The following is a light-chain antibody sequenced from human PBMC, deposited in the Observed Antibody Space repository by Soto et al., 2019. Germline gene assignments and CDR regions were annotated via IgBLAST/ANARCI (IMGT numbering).Light chain of an antibody. V-gene: IGKV3-20*01. CDR1: QSMSSTY. J-gene: IGKJ3*01. CDR3: QQYGSSPFT. CDR2: GAS. Sequence: EIVLTQSPGTLSLSPGERATLSCGASQSMSSTYLAWYQQKPGQAPRLLIYGASSRASGIPDRFSGSGSGTDFTLTISRLEPEDFAVYYCQQYGSSPFTIGPGTKVDIK.